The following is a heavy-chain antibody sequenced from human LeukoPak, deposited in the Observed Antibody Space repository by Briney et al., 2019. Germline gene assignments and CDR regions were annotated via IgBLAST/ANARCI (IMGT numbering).Heavy chain of an antibody. Sequence: PSETLSLTCTVSGYSISSGYYWGWIRQPPGKGLEWIGSIYHSGSTNYNPSLKSRVTISVDTSKNQFSLKLSSVTAADTAVYYCARSPRGNYCDYWGQGTLVTVSS. V-gene: IGHV4-38-2*02. CDR1: GYSISSGYY. CDR3: ARSPRGNYCDY. CDR2: IYHSGST. D-gene: IGHD5-24*01. J-gene: IGHJ4*02.